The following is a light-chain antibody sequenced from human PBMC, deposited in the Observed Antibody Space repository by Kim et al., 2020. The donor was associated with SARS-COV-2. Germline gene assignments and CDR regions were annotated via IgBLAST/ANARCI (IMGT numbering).Light chain of an antibody. V-gene: IGKV4-1*01. J-gene: IGKJ1*01. Sequence: DIVMTQSPDSLAVSLGERATINCKSSQSILYSSNNKNYLTWFQQKPGQPPKLLIHWATARESGVPDRFSGSGSETDFTLTISTLQAEDVAVYYCQKYYTTPWKFGQGTKVDIK. CDR1: QSILYSSNNKNY. CDR2: WAT. CDR3: QKYYTTPWK.